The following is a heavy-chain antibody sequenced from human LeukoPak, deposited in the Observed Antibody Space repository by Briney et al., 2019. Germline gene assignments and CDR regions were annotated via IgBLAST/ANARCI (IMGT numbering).Heavy chain of an antibody. V-gene: IGHV1-2*02. Sequence: ASVKVSCKASGYTFTGYYMHWVRQAPGQGLEWMGWINPNSGGTNYAQKFQGRVTMTRDTSISTAYMELSRLRSDDTAVYYCARARTQVGWCFDLWGRGTLVTVSS. CDR2: INPNSGGT. D-gene: IGHD1-26*01. J-gene: IGHJ2*01. CDR3: ARARTQVGWCFDL. CDR1: GYTFTGYY.